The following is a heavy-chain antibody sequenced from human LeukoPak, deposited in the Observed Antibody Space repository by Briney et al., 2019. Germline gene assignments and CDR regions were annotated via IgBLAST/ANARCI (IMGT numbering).Heavy chain of an antibody. D-gene: IGHD5-12*01. CDR2: ISAYNGNT. V-gene: IGHV1-18*01. CDR3: ARASVRFGSIVATTYYYYGMDV. Sequence: GASVNVSCKASGYTLTSYGISWVRQAPGQGLEWMGWISAYNGNTNYAQKLQGRVTMTTDTSTSTDYMELRSLRSDDTAVYYCARASVRFGSIVATTYYYYGMDVWGQGTTVTVSS. CDR1: GYTLTSYG. J-gene: IGHJ6*02.